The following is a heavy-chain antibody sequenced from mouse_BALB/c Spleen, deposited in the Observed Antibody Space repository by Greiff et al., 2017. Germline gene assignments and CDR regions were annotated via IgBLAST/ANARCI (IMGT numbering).Heavy chain of an antibody. CDR2: INPSTGYT. Sequence: VQLQQSGAELAKPGASVKMSCKASGYTFTSYWMHWVKQRPGQGLEWIGYINPSTGYTEYNQKFKDKATLTEDKSSSTAYMQLSSLTSEDSAVYYCARSRYDEENLAYWGQGTLVTVSA. CDR3: ARSRYDEENLAY. J-gene: IGHJ3*01. CDR1: GYTFTSYW. V-gene: IGHV1-7*01. D-gene: IGHD2-12*01.